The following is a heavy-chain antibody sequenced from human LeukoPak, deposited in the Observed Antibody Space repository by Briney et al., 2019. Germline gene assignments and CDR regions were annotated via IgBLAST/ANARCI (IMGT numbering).Heavy chain of an antibody. J-gene: IGHJ5*02. D-gene: IGHD2-2*02. CDR2: INHSGSA. Sequence: PSETLSLTCAVYGGSFSGYYWSWIRQPPGKGLEWIGEINHSGSANYNPSLQSRVTISVDTSKNQFSLKLSSVTAADTAVYYCTRGSAVPAAIWNWFDPWGQETLVTVSS. CDR3: TRGSAVPAAIWNWFDP. CDR1: GGSFSGYY. V-gene: IGHV4-34*01.